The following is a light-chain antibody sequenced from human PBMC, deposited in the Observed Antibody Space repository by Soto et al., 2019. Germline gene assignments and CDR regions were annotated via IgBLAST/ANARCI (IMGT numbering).Light chain of an antibody. V-gene: IGLV2-18*02. J-gene: IGLJ1*01. CDR1: SSDVGNYNR. CDR2: EVT. Sequence: QSALTQPPSVSGSPGQSVAISCSGTSSDVGNYNRVSWYQQPPGTAPKLMIYEVTNRPSGVPDRFSGSKSGNTASLTISGLQAEDEADYYCSSFTSSSTYVFGTGTKATVL. CDR3: SSFTSSSTYV.